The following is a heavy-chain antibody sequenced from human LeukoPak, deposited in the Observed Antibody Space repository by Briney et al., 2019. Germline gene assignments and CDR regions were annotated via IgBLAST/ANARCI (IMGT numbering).Heavy chain of an antibody. CDR2: IYDSGST. CDR1: GASSSSSSYQ. Sequence: SETLSLTCTVSGASSSSSSYQWAWIRQPPGKGLEWIGTIYDSGSTYYNPSLKSRVTLSVDTSMNQLSLKLSSVTAADTAVYYCTGRPSRGRFDPWGQGTLVTVSS. D-gene: IGHD3-10*01. V-gene: IGHV4-39*01. J-gene: IGHJ5*02. CDR3: TGRPSRGRFDP.